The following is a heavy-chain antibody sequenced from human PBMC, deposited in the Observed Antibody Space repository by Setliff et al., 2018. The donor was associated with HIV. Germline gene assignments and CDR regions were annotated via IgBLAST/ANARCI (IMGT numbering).Heavy chain of an antibody. J-gene: IGHJ4*02. CDR1: GGSISSADYY. Sequence: PSETLSLTCTVSGGSISSADYYWSWIRQPPGKGLEWIGYIYYSGNTYFNPALKSRITMSVDTSEDQFSLKLGSVTAADTAVYYCARGPQWLVQKGRVYYLDYWGQGALV. D-gene: IGHD6-19*01. V-gene: IGHV4-30-4*08. CDR2: IYYSGNT. CDR3: ARGPQWLVQKGRVYYLDY.